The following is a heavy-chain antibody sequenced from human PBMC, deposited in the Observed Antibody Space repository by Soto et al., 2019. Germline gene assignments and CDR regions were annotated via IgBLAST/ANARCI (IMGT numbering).Heavy chain of an antibody. CDR3: ARGIVGATDFDN. V-gene: IGHV3-53*01. Sequence: EVQLVESGGGLIQPGGSLRLSCAASGLNVRNNYMHWVRQAPGKGLEWVAVIYSSSTLDYADSVKGRFTISSDNSDKTLFLQMNSLRPEDTAMYYCARGIVGATDFDNRGQGTLVTVSP. D-gene: IGHD1-26*01. CDR2: IYSSSTL. J-gene: IGHJ4*02. CDR1: GLNVRNNY.